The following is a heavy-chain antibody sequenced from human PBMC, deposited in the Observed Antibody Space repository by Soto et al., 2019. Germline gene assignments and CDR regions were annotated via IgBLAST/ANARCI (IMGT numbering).Heavy chain of an antibody. D-gene: IGHD3-22*01. CDR2: ISGRGVST. CDR3: ATDNYDSSAYYYGGGSFDY. J-gene: IGHJ4*02. Sequence: RSRRLSGAASGXTFSSYSMSWVRQAPGRGLELVSGISGRGVSTYSADSVKGRFTISRDNSKNTLYMRMNSLRAEDRAVYYCATDNYDSSAYYYGGGSFDYWGQGTLGTFSS. V-gene: IGHV3-23*01. CDR1: GXTFSSYS.